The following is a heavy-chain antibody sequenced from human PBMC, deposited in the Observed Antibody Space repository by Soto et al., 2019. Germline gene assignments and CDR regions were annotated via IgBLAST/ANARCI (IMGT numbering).Heavy chain of an antibody. V-gene: IGHV3-23*01. J-gene: IGHJ4*02. CDR1: GFTFSSYA. Sequence: EVQLLESGGGLVQPGGSLRLSCAASGFTFSSYAISWVRQAPGKGLEWVSVISSSGGSTYYADSVKGRFTISRDNSKNTLYLQMHSLRAEDTAVYYWAKPLSPYYFDSSGYYFGYWGQGTLVTVSS. D-gene: IGHD3-22*01. CDR2: ISSSGGST. CDR3: AKPLSPYYFDSSGYYFGY.